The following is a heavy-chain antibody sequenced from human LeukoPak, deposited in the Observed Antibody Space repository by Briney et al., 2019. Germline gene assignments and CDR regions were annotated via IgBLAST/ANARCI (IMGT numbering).Heavy chain of an antibody. CDR3: ATSAPSWGYCSGGSCFWGYFDY. D-gene: IGHD2-15*01. Sequence: ASVKVSCKVSGYTLTELSMHWVRQAPGKGLEWIGGFDPEDGETIYAQKFQGRVTMTEDTSTDTAYMELSSLRSEGTAVYYCATSAPSWGYCSGGSCFWGYFDYWGQGTLVTVSS. CDR1: GYTLTELS. CDR2: FDPEDGET. J-gene: IGHJ4*02. V-gene: IGHV1-24*01.